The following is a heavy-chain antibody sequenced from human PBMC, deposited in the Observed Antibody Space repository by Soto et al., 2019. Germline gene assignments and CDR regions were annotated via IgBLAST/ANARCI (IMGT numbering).Heavy chain of an antibody. CDR2: IVVVSGST. J-gene: IGHJ6*02. D-gene: IGHD1-26*01. CDR1: GFYFGSFG. V-gene: IGHV1-58*02. Sequence: GXSVKVSCKASGFYFGSFGIQFLRQTRGRGLEWIGWIVVVSGSTNYARQFQGRVAISRDMSSSTAYLDLYDLKSDDTAVYFCSADHPHMAMGWPVWGQGTTVTVS. CDR3: SADHPHMAMGWPV.